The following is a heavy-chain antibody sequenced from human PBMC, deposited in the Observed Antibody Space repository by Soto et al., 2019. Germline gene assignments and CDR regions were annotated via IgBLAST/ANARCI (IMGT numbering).Heavy chain of an antibody. D-gene: IGHD3-10*01. J-gene: IGHJ4*02. CDR1: GFTFSSFW. CDR2: IKTDGSGA. V-gene: IGHV3-74*01. CDR3: AKDLIYGSGTYDY. Sequence: VQLVESGGGLVQPGGSLRLSCAASGFTFSSFWMHWVRQAPGKGLVWVSRIKTDGSGANYADSVKGRFTISRDNAENTLYLQMNSLRDEDTAVYYCAKDLIYGSGTYDYWGQGTLVTVSS.